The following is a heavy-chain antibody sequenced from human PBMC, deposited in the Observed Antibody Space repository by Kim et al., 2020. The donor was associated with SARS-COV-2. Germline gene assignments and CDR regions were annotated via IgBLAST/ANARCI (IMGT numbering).Heavy chain of an antibody. CDR2: IYHNGNT. Sequence: SETLSLTCTVSGGFFGTGDYHWGWIRQSPGKGLEWIGRIYHNGNTYYNPSLKSRVTISLDTSKNQFFLSLSSVTAADTAEFYCVRQKGARTYYFDSWGQGTLVTVSS. V-gene: IGHV4-39*01. D-gene: IGHD2-8*01. CDR3: VRQKGARTYYFDS. J-gene: IGHJ4*02. CDR1: GGFFGTGDYH.